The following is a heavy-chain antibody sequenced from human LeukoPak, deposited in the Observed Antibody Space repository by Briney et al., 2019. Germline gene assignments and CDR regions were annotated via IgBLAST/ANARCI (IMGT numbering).Heavy chain of an antibody. V-gene: IGHV4-59*01. J-gene: IGHJ4*02. CDR3: ARPGSGNYYEFDY. D-gene: IGHD3-10*01. CDR2: IYYSGST. Sequence: NPSETLSLTCTVSGGSISSYYWSWIRQPPGKGLEWIGYIYYSGSTNYNPSLKSRVTISVDTSKNQFSLKLSSVTAADTAVYYCARPGSGNYYEFDYWGQGTLVTVSS. CDR1: GGSISSYY.